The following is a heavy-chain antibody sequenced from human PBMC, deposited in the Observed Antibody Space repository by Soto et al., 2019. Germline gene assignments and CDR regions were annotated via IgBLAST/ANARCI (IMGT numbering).Heavy chain of an antibody. V-gene: IGHV4-59*08. CDR1: GGSISSYY. D-gene: IGHD6-6*01. Sequence: SSETLSLTCTVSGGSISSYYWSWIRQPPGKGLEWIGYIYYSGSTNYNPSLKSRVTISVDTSKNQFSLKLSSVTAADTAVYYCARLSIAARPAYYYYMDVWGKGTTVTVSS. J-gene: IGHJ6*03. CDR3: ARLSIAARPAYYYYMDV. CDR2: IYYSGST.